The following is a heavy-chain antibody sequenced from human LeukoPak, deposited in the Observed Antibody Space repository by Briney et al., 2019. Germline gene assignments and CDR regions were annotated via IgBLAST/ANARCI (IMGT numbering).Heavy chain of an antibody. V-gene: IGHV4-61*02. CDR1: GGSISSGSYY. D-gene: IGHD1-26*01. Sequence: SETLSLTCTVSGGSISSGSYYWSWIRQPAGKGLEWIGRIYTSGSTNYNPSLKSRVTISVDTSKNQFSLKLSSVTAADTAVYYCARGGEWDPFDYWGQGTLVTVSS. J-gene: IGHJ4*02. CDR3: ARGGEWDPFDY. CDR2: IYTSGST.